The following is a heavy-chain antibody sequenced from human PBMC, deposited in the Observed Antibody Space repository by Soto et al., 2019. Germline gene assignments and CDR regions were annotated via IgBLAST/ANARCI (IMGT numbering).Heavy chain of an antibody. Sequence: SETLSLTCTVSGGSISSSSYYWGWIRQPPGKGLEWIGSIYYSGSTYYNPSLKSRVTISVETSKNQFSLKLSSVTAADTAVYYCAARILRYFDRSMDYWGQGTLVTVSS. CDR3: AARILRYFDRSMDY. D-gene: IGHD3-9*01. CDR2: IYYSGST. CDR1: GGSISSSSYY. J-gene: IGHJ4*02. V-gene: IGHV4-39*01.